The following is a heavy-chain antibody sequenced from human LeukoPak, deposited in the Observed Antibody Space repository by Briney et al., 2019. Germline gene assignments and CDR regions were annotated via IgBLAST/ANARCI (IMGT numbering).Heavy chain of an antibody. D-gene: IGHD1-1*01. J-gene: IGHJ3*02. CDR3: ARSKTGTMHAFDI. Sequence: SETLSLTCAVYGGSFSGYYWSWIRQPPGKGLEWIGEINHSGTTKYNPSLKSRVTISVDTSKNQFSLKLSSVTAVDTAVYYCARSKTGTMHAFDIWGQGTMVTVSS. CDR2: INHSGTT. V-gene: IGHV4-34*01. CDR1: GGSFSGYY.